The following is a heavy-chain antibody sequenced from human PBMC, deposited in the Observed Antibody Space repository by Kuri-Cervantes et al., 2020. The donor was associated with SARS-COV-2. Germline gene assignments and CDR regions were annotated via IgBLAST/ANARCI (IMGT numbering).Heavy chain of an antibody. Sequence: GESLKISCAASGFTFSSYGMHWVRQAPGKGLEWVAFIRYDGSNKYYADSVKGRFTISRDNSKNTLYLQMNSLRAEDTAVYYCAKALEEGATSLYYYYYYMDVWGKGTTVTVSS. V-gene: IGHV3-30*02. D-gene: IGHD1-26*01. CDR2: IRYDGSNK. CDR1: GFTFSSYG. CDR3: AKALEEGATSLYYYYYYMDV. J-gene: IGHJ6*03.